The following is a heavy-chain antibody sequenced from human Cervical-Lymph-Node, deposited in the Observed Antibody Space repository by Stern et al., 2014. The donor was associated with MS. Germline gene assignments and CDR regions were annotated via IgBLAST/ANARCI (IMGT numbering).Heavy chain of an antibody. CDR3: ARDDLRSYYGMDV. CDR1: GFTFSSYN. J-gene: IGHJ6*02. CDR2: ITSTGYR. V-gene: IGHV3-21*01. Sequence: VQLVPSGGGLVKPGGSLRLSFAASGFTFSSYNMNWVRHAPGKGLGAVSSITSTGYRYNADSLKGRFTISRDNAKNSLYLHMNSRRAEDTAVYYCARDDLRSYYGMDVWGQGTTVTVSS.